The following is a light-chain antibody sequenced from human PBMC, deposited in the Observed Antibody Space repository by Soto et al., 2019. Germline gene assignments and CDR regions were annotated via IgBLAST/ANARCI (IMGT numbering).Light chain of an antibody. J-gene: IGLJ1*01. Sequence: SYELTQPPSVSVAPGKTASITCGGNNIGSKTVHWYQQKPGQAPVLVIYYDSDRPSGIPERFSGSNSGNTATLTISRVEAGDEADYYCQVWDSSSDHRVVFGTGTKVTVL. CDR3: QVWDSSSDHRVV. CDR2: YDS. V-gene: IGLV3-21*04. CDR1: NIGSKT.